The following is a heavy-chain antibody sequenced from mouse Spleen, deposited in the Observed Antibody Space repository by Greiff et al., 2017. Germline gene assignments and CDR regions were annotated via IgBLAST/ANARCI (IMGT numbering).Heavy chain of an antibody. Sequence: QVQLQQPVAELVKPGASVKMSCKASGYTFTSYWITWVKQRPGQGLEWIGDIYPGSGSTNYNEKFKSKATLTVDTSSSTAYMQLSSLTSEDSAVYYCAREGNYAGWFAYWGQGTLVTVSA. CDR1: GYTFTSYW. D-gene: IGHD2-1*01. J-gene: IGHJ3*01. CDR2: IYPGSGST. V-gene: IGHV1-55*01. CDR3: AREGNYAGWFAY.